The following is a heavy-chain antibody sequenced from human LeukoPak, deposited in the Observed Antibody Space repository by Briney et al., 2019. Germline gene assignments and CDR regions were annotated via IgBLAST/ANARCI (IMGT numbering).Heavy chain of an antibody. D-gene: IGHD4-23*01. CDR1: GFASHNYA. Sequence: GRSLRPSCVGSGFASHNYAMHWVRRPPGKGLEWVSAINWNSDTKAYADSVKGRFTISRDRARNSLYLQMDSLRPEDTALYYCAKDTGGNGAYFYAMDVWGQGTSVTVSS. V-gene: IGHV3-9*02. CDR2: INWNSDTK. J-gene: IGHJ6*02. CDR3: AKDTGGNGAYFYAMDV.